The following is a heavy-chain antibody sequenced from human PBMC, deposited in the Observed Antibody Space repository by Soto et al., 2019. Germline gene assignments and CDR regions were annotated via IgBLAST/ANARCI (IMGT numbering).Heavy chain of an antibody. CDR3: ARDREYSGYEQGGGSDYMDV. V-gene: IGHV3-7*01. J-gene: IGHJ6*03. CDR1: GFTFSSYW. D-gene: IGHD5-12*01. CDR2: IKQDGSEK. Sequence: PGGSLRLSCAASGFTFSSYWMSWVRQAPGKGLEWVANIKQDGSEKYYVDSVKGRFTISRDNAKNSLYLQMNSLRAEDTAVYYCARDREYSGYEQGGGSDYMDVWGKGTTVTVSS.